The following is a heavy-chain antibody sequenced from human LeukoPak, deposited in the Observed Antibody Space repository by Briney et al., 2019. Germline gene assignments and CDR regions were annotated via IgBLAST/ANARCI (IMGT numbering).Heavy chain of an antibody. CDR3: AREIDYYDSSVRAFDI. V-gene: IGHV1-69*05. J-gene: IGHJ3*02. CDR2: IIPIFGTA. CDR1: GGTFSSYA. Sequence: ASVKVSCKASGGTFSSYAISWVRQAPGQGLEWMGGIIPIFGTANYAQKFQGRVTITTDESTSTAYMELSSLRSEDTAVYYCAREIDYYDSSVRAFDIWGQGTMVTVSS. D-gene: IGHD3-22*01.